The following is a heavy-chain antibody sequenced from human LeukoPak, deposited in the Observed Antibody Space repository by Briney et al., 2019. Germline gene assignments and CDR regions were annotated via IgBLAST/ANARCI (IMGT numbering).Heavy chain of an antibody. CDR2: IIPIFGTA. CDR1: GGTFSSYA. D-gene: IGHD3-9*01. J-gene: IGHJ4*02. CDR3: ARGGGYYDILTGYRYFDY. Sequence: ASVKVSCKASGGTFSSYAISWVRQAPGQGLEWMGGIIPIFGTANYAQKFQGRVTITADESTSTAYMELSSLRSEDTAVYYCARGGGYYDILTGYRYFDYWGQGTLVTVSS. V-gene: IGHV1-69*13.